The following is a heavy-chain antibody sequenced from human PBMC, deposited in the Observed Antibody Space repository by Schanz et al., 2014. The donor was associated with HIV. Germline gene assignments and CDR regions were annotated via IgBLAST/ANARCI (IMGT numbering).Heavy chain of an antibody. CDR1: GFSFSDYW. CDR2: MNNDVSSR. Sequence: VQLVESGGRVVQPWGSLTLSCAASGFSFSDYWMHWVRQVPGKGLLWVSRMNNDVSSRLYADSVRGRFTIFRDNSKNTLYLQMDSLRAEDTALYYCARSYDILTGYYSSPFDYWGQGTLVTVSS. V-gene: IGHV3-74*02. D-gene: IGHD3-9*01. CDR3: ARSYDILTGYYSSPFDY. J-gene: IGHJ4*02.